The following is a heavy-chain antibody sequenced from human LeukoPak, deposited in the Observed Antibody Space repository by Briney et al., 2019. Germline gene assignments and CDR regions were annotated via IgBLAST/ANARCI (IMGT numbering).Heavy chain of an antibody. J-gene: IGHJ4*02. Sequence: GGSLRLSCAASGFTFSSYAMSWVRQAPGKGLEWVSAISGSGGSTYYADSVKGRFTISRDNSKNTLYLQMNSLRAEDTAVYYCARAQSVVRGYYFDYWGQGTLVTVSS. D-gene: IGHD2-2*01. V-gene: IGHV3-23*01. CDR1: GFTFSSYA. CDR2: ISGSGGST. CDR3: ARAQSVVRGYYFDY.